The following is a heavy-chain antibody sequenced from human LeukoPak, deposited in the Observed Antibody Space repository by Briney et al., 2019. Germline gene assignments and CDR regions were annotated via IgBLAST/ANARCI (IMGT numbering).Heavy chain of an antibody. CDR3: ARSYDTNFDY. V-gene: IGHV4-59*01. CDR2: IYFSGST. CDR1: GCSIRSYY. D-gene: IGHD3-3*01. Sequence: ASETLSLTCTVSGCSIRSYYWSWIRQPPGKGLEWIGYIYFSGSTSYNPSLKSRVTISVDRSKNQFSLKLSSVAAAHTAVYYCARSYDTNFDYWGQGTRVTVSS. J-gene: IGHJ4*02.